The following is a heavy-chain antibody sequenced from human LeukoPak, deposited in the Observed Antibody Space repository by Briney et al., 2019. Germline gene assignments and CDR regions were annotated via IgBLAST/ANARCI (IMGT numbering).Heavy chain of an antibody. CDR3: ARDWFGELI. Sequence: SETLSLTCTVSGGSISGSTYFWGWIRQPPGKGLEWIGSIYYSGTTYYSPSLKSRVTVSVDTSKNQFSLKLSSVTAADTAVYYCARDWFGELIWGQGTLVTVSS. J-gene: IGHJ4*02. V-gene: IGHV4-39*02. CDR1: GGSISGSTYF. D-gene: IGHD3-10*01. CDR2: IYYSGTT.